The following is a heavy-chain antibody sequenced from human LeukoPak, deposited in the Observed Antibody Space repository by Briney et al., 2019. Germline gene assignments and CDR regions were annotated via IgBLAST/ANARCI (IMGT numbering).Heavy chain of an antibody. CDR1: GYTFTSYD. CDR3: ARWTSSTNRNYYYYYGMDV. CDR2: MNPNSGNT. J-gene: IGHJ6*02. D-gene: IGHD2-2*01. Sequence: GASVKVSCKAPGYTFTSYDINWVRQATGQGLEWMGWMNPNSGNTGYAQKFQGRVTMTRNTSISTAYMELSSLRSEDTAVYYCARWTSSTNRNYYYYYGMDVWGQGTTVTVSS. V-gene: IGHV1-8*01.